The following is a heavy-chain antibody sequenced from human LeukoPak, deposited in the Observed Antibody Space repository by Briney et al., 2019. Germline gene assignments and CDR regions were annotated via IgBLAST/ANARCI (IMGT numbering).Heavy chain of an antibody. Sequence: RGSLRLSCAASGFTFSSYWMSWVRQDPGKGLECVANIKQDGSEKYYVDSVKGRFTISRDNAKNSLYLQMNSLRAEDTAVYYCAREKETLLSITMVRGLIRRHYYMDVWGKGTTVTISS. CDR2: IKQDGSEK. V-gene: IGHV3-7*01. CDR3: AREKETLLSITMVRGLIRRHYYMDV. D-gene: IGHD3-10*01. CDR1: GFTFSSYW. J-gene: IGHJ6*03.